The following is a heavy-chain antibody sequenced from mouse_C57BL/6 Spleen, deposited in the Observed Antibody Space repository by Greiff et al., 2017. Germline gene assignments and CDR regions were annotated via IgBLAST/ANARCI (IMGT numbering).Heavy chain of an antibody. V-gene: IGHV1-64*01. CDR1: GYTFTSYW. Sequence: VQLQQSGAELVKPGASVKLSCKASGYTFTSYWMHWVKQRPGQGLEWIGMIHPNSGSTNYNEKFKSKATLTVDKSSSTAYMQLSSLTSEDSAVYYCARGGDYYGSSYNYWGQGTTLTVSS. D-gene: IGHD1-1*01. CDR2: IHPNSGST. J-gene: IGHJ2*01. CDR3: ARGGDYYGSSYNY.